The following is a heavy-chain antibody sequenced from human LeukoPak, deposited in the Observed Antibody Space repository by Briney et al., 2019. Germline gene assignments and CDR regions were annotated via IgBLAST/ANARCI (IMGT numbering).Heavy chain of an antibody. V-gene: IGHV3-33*08. J-gene: IGHJ6*02. CDR1: GFTFSSYG. D-gene: IGHD2-2*01. CDR2: IWYDGSNK. Sequence: SGGSLRLSCAASGFTFSSYGMHWVRQAPGKGLEWVAVIWYDGSNKYYADSVKGRFTISRDNSKNTLYLQMNSLRAEDTAVYYCARDSTEDYGMDVWGQGTTVTVSS. CDR3: ARDSTEDYGMDV.